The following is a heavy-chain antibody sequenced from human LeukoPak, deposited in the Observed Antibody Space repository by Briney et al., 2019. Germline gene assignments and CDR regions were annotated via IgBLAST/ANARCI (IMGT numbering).Heavy chain of an antibody. CDR3: ARVSRRHTLDY. CDR1: NGSISTYY. CDR2: IDYSGST. Sequence: PSETLSLTCIVSNGSISTYYWSWIRQPPGKGLEWIGYIDYSGSTNYNPSLKSRVTMSLDTSKNHFSLRPSSVTAADSAVYYCARVSRRHTLDYWGQGTLVTVSS. V-gene: IGHV4-59*01. J-gene: IGHJ4*02.